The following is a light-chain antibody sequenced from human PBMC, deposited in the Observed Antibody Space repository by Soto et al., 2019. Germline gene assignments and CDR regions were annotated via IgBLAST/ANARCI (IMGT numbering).Light chain of an antibody. Sequence: QTVVTQEPSFSVSPGGTVTLTCGLSSGSVSSSYYPSWSQQTPGQAPRTLIYNTNTRSSGIPDRFSGSILGNKAALTITGAKADDESDYYCVLYLGSGIAVFGGGTKLTVL. CDR1: SGSVSSSYY. CDR2: NTN. V-gene: IGLV8-61*01. CDR3: VLYLGSGIAV. J-gene: IGLJ2*01.